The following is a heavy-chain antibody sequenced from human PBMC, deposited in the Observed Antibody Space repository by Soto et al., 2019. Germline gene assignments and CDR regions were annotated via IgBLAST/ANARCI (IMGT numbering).Heavy chain of an antibody. J-gene: IGHJ6*03. Sequence: ASVKVSCKASGYTFTSYDTNWVRQATGQGLEWMGWMNPNSGNTGYAQKFQGRVTMTRNTSISTAYMELSSLRSEDTAVYYCARIVMITFGGVTDYYYYYMDVWGEGTTVTVSS. V-gene: IGHV1-8*01. D-gene: IGHD3-16*01. CDR3: ARIVMITFGGVTDYYYYYMDV. CDR2: MNPNSGNT. CDR1: GYTFTSYD.